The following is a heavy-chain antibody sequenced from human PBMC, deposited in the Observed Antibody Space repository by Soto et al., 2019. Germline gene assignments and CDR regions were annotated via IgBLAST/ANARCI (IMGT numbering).Heavy chain of an antibody. CDR3: ARVKSGSYDWFDP. CDR2: INPDGSAT. Sequence: GGSLRLSCAASGFTFSYYWMHWVRQAPGKGLVWASRINPDGSATTYTDSVKGRFTISRDNARNTLYLQMNSLSAEDTAVYYCARVKSGSYDWFDPWGQGTLVTVSS. V-gene: IGHV3-74*03. J-gene: IGHJ5*02. D-gene: IGHD1-26*01. CDR1: GFTFSYYW.